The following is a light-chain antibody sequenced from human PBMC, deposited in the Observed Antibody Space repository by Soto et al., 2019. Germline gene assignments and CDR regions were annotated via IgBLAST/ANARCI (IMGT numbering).Light chain of an antibody. CDR3: QQRSSWT. V-gene: IGKV3-11*01. J-gene: IGKJ1*01. Sequence: EIVLTQSPATLSLSPGERATLSCRASQSVSSFLGWYQQKPGQAPRLLIYDASNRATGIPARFSGSGSGTDFTLTISRLEPEDFAVYYCQQRSSWTFGQGTKVEI. CDR2: DAS. CDR1: QSVSSF.